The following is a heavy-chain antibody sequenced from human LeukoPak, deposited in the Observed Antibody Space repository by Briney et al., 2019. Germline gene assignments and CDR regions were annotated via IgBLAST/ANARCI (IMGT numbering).Heavy chain of an antibody. J-gene: IGHJ4*02. D-gene: IGHD4-17*01. CDR1: GFSFSVYW. Sequence: PGGSLRLSCAASGFSFSVYWMHWVRQAPGKGPVWVSRIKTDGSITDYADFVKGRFTISRDNSKNTLYLQMNSLRAEDTAVYYCAKEIWPTVTTPGHTYFDYWGQGALVTVSS. V-gene: IGHV3-74*01. CDR2: IKTDGSIT. CDR3: AKEIWPTVTTPGHTYFDY.